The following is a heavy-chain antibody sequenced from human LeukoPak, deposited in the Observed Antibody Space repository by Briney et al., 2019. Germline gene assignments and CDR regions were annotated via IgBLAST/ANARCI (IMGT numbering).Heavy chain of an antibody. CDR1: GYTFTGYY. CDR2: INPNSGGT. CDR3: ARDRHYYDSSGYFWS. Sequence: ASVKVSCKASGYTFTGYYMHWVRQAPGQGLEWMGWINPNSGGTNYAQKFQGRVTMTRDTSISTAYMELSRLRSDDTAVYYCARDRHYYDSSGYFWSWGQGTLVTVST. V-gene: IGHV1-2*02. D-gene: IGHD3-22*01. J-gene: IGHJ5*02.